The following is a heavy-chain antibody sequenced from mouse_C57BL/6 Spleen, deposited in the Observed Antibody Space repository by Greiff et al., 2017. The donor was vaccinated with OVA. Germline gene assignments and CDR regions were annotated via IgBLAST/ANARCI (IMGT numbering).Heavy chain of an antibody. CDR1: GFTFSSYG. Sequence: EVKLVESGGDLVKPGGSLKLSCAASGFTFSSYGMSWVRQTPDKRLEWVATISSGGSYTYYPDSVKGRFTISRDNAKNTLYLQMSSLKSEDTAMYYCARENLGDYDGGFAYWGQGTLVTVSA. J-gene: IGHJ3*01. V-gene: IGHV5-6*01. CDR3: ARENLGDYDGGFAY. D-gene: IGHD2-4*01. CDR2: ISSGGSYT.